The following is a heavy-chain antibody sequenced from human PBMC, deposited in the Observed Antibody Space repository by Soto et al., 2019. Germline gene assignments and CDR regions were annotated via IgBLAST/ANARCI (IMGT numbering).Heavy chain of an antibody. Sequence: PSETLSLTCTVSGGSISSSSYYWGWIRQPPGKGLEWIGSIYYSGSTYYNPSLKSRVTMSVDTSKNQFSLKVTSVTAADTAVYYCARVRGNHLRGWFAPWGQGTLVTVSS. CDR2: IYYSGST. CDR1: GGSISSSSYY. V-gene: IGHV4-39*07. D-gene: IGHD3-10*01. J-gene: IGHJ5*02. CDR3: ARVRGNHLRGWFAP.